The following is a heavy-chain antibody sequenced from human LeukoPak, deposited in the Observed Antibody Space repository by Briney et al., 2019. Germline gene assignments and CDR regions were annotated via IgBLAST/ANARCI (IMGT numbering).Heavy chain of an antibody. J-gene: IGHJ4*02. CDR3: TRVTYYYDNSGYFHFDS. D-gene: IGHD3-22*01. CDR1: GSTFGDYA. CDR2: IRRKAHGGTT. V-gene: IGHV3-49*04. Sequence: GGSLRLSCTTSGSTFGDYAMSWVRQAPVKGLERVSFIRRKAHGGTTEYAASVKGRFSSSRDDSKSIAYLQMNSLKTEDTAVYFCTRVTYYYDNSGYFHFDSWGQGSLVTVSS.